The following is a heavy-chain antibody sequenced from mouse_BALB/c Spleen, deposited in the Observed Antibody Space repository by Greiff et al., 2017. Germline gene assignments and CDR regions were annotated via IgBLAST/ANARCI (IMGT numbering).Heavy chain of an antibody. CDR2: IDPFNGGT. CDR3: ARSGNSLLRLRGPYFDY. J-gene: IGHJ2*01. V-gene: IGHV1S135*01. Sequence: VQLQQSGPELMKPGASVKISCKASGYSFTSYYMHWVKQSHGKSLEWIGYIDPFNGGTSYNQKFKGKATLTVDKSSSTAYMHLSSLTSEDSAVYYCARSGNSLLRLRGPYFDYWGQGTTLTVSS. D-gene: IGHD1-2*01. CDR1: GYSFTSYY.